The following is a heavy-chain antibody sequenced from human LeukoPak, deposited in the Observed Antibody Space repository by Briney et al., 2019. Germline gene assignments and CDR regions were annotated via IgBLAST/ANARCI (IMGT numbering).Heavy chain of an antibody. V-gene: IGHV6-1*01. CDR2: TYYRFKWYN. CDR3: PREIIEYEIYSSEGSWSRLEYNWFDP. CDR1: GDSVSTNSIA. J-gene: IGHJ5*02. Sequence: SQTLSLTSAISGDSVSTNSIACNWVRHSPSRCLEWLGRTYYRFKWYNDYAVSVKSRLNINPQTSKNHCCLQLNSVTAADKAVYYWPREIIEYEIYSSEGSWSRLEYNWFDPWGQGTLVTVSS. D-gene: IGHD2-15*01.